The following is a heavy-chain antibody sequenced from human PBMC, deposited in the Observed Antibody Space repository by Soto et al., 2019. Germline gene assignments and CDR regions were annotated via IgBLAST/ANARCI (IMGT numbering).Heavy chain of an antibody. V-gene: IGHV4-39*01. Sequence: SDTLSLTCTVSGGSLSSSSYYWGWIRQPPGKGLEWIGSIYYSGSTYYNPSLKSRVTISVDTSKNQFSLKLSSVTAADTAVYYCARHGDHSWFGELLLGPTSGLDAFDIWGQGTMVTVSS. J-gene: IGHJ3*02. CDR1: GGSLSSSSYY. D-gene: IGHD3-10*01. CDR2: IYYSGST. CDR3: ARHGDHSWFGELLLGPTSGLDAFDI.